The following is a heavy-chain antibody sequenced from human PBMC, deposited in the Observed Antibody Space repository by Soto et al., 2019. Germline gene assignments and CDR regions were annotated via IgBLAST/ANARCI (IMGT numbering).Heavy chain of an antibody. D-gene: IGHD5-12*01. CDR3: ARRSRSGYDWVGYNWFDP. V-gene: IGHV5-51*01. CDR2: IYPSDSDT. Sequence: GESLKISCKGSGYNFPSHWIAWVRQMPGKGLEWMGTIYPSDSDTTYSPSFHGLVSISADKSISTAYLQWSSLKTSDSAIYYCARRSRSGYDWVGYNWFDPWGQGTLVTVS. CDR1: GYNFPSHW. J-gene: IGHJ5*02.